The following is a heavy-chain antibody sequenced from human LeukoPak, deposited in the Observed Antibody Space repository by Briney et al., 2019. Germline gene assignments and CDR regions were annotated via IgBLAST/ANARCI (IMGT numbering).Heavy chain of an antibody. CDR1: GFTFSGFA. V-gene: IGHV3-23*01. J-gene: IGHJ3*02. CDR2: ISGSGGST. CDR3: AKDRLVFGI. Sequence: PGGSLRLSCAASGFTFSGFAMSWIRQAPGKGLEWVSAISGSGGSTYYADSVKGRFTISRDNSKNTLYLQMNSLRAEDTAVYYCAKDRLVFGIWGQGTMVTVSS. D-gene: IGHD6-13*01.